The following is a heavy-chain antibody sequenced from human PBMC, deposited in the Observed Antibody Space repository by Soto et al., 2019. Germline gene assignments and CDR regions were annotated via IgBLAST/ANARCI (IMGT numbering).Heavy chain of an antibody. CDR1: GYTFTSYG. D-gene: IGHD1-26*01. Sequence: QVQLVQSGAEVKKPGASVKVSCKASGYTFTSYGISWVRQAPGQGLEWMGWISAYNGNTNYAQKLQGRVTMTTDTSTSTAYRELRSRRSDDAAVYSCARDRGSSALDYWGQGTLVTVSS. CDR3: ARDRGSSALDY. CDR2: ISAYNGNT. J-gene: IGHJ4*02. V-gene: IGHV1-18*01.